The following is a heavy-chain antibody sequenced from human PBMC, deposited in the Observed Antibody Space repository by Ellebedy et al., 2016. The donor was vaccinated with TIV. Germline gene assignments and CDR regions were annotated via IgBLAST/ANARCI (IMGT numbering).Heavy chain of an antibody. V-gene: IGHV3-74*01. Sequence: PGGSLRLSCAASGFTFTQYWLHWVRQAPGKGPVWVSRLNSDGSSTTYADSVKGRFTISRDNAKNTLYLQMNSLRAEDTAVYYCARAGSSGWEAYFDLWGRGTLFTVSS. CDR2: LNSDGSST. CDR1: GFTFTQYW. D-gene: IGHD6-19*01. CDR3: ARAGSSGWEAYFDL. J-gene: IGHJ2*01.